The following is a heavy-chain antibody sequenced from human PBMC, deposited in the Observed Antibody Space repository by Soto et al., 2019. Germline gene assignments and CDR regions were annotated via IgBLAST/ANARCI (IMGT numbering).Heavy chain of an antibody. CDR1: GYTFSNYA. V-gene: IGHV1-3*01. Sequence: GASVKVSCKASGYTFSNYAMHWMRQAPGQRPEWMGWINAGNGNTQYLQKFQARVTMTTDTSANTAYMELSSLTSEDTAVYYCSSIDYGDYWGQGTLVTVSS. D-gene: IGHD1-26*01. J-gene: IGHJ4*02. CDR2: INAGNGNT. CDR3: SSIDYGDY.